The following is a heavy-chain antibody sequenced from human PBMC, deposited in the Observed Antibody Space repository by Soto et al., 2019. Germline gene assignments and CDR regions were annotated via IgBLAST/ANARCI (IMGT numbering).Heavy chain of an antibody. D-gene: IGHD4-17*01. V-gene: IGHV3-23*01. CDR1: GFTFSSYA. CDR2: ISGSGGST. Sequence: PGGSLRLSCAASGFTFSSYAMSWVRQAPGKGLEWVSAISGSGGSTYYADSVKGRFTISRDNSKNTLYLQMNSLRAEDTAVYYCAKENPDYGDFYYYYYGMDVWGQGTTVTVSS. CDR3: AKENPDYGDFYYYYYGMDV. J-gene: IGHJ6*02.